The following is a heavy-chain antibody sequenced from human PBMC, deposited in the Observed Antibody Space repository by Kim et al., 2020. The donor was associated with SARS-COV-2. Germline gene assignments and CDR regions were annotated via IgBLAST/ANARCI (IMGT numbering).Heavy chain of an antibody. CDR3: ARAYGGAYFDY. V-gene: IGHV3-7*04. Sequence: SGEARFTIPRANPKHSLYLQMNSLRAEDTAVYYCARAYGGAYFDYWGQGTLVTVSS. J-gene: IGHJ4*02. D-gene: IGHD3-10*01.